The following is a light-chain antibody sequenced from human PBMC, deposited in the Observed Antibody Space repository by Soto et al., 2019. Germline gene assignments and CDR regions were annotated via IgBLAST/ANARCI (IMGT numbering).Light chain of an antibody. Sequence: EIVLTQSPGTLSLSPGERATLSCRASQSVSSNYLAWYQQKPGQAPRPLIYGASSRATGIPDRFCGSGAGTDFTLTISRLEPEDFAVYYCQQYGSSPWTFGQGTKVEIK. CDR3: QQYGSSPWT. CDR2: GAS. J-gene: IGKJ1*01. V-gene: IGKV3-20*01. CDR1: QSVSSNY.